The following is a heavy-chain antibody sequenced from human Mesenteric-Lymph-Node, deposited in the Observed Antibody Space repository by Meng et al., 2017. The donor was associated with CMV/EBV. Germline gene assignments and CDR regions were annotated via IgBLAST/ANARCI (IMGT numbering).Heavy chain of an antibody. CDR3: ASGETTIMDF. J-gene: IGHJ4*02. CDR1: GGSINSGDFF. D-gene: IGHD3-9*01. CDR2: INDRKTI. V-gene: IGHV4-30-4*08. Sequence: TCSVSGGSINSGDFFWSWIRQSPGKGLEWIGYINDRKTIYQNPSLKGRITLSLDTSNNLFSLNLSFVTSADTAVYYCASGETTIMDFWGQGTLVTVSS.